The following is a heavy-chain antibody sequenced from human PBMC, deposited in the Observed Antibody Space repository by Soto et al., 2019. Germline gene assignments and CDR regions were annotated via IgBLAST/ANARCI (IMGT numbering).Heavy chain of an antibody. V-gene: IGHV4-34*01. CDR3: ARQDIVVVPAAIGPYYYYGMDV. D-gene: IGHD2-2*02. J-gene: IGHJ6*02. CDR1: GGSFSGYY. Sequence: SETLSLTCAVYGGSFSGYYWSWIRQPPGKGLEWIGEINHSGSTNYNPSLKSRVTISVDTSKNQFSLKLSSVTAADTAVYYCARQDIVVVPAAIGPYYYYGMDVWGQGTTVTVSS. CDR2: INHSGST.